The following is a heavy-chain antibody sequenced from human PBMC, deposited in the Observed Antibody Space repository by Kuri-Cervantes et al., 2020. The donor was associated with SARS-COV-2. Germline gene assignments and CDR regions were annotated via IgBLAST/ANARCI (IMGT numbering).Heavy chain of an antibody. CDR2: IYSGGST. Sequence: GGSLRLSCAASGFTVSSNYMNWVRQAPGKGLEWVSVIYSGGSTYYADSVKGRFTISRDNPKNTLYLQMNSLRAEDTAVYYCASGPGILWFGDDYWGQGTLVTVSS. CDR1: GFTVSSNY. D-gene: IGHD3-10*01. J-gene: IGHJ4*02. CDR3: ASGPGILWFGDDY. V-gene: IGHV3-53*01.